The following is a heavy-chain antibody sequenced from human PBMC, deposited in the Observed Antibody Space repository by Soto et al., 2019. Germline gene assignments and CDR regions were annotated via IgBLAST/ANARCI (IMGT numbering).Heavy chain of an antibody. CDR2: IYYIGST. Sequence: SLSPTCTVSAPSISSGDYCWSWILQPPGKGLEWIGYIYYIGSTYYNPSLKSRVTISVDMSKNQFSLKLSSVTAADTAVYYCARYKYYDILTGLQNNGFDPWGQGTLVTVSS. V-gene: IGHV4-30-4*01. CDR1: APSISSGDYC. D-gene: IGHD3-9*01. CDR3: ARYKYYDILTGLQNNGFDP. J-gene: IGHJ5*02.